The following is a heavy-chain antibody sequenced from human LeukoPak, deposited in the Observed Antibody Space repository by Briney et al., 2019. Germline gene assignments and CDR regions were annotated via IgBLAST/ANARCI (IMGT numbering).Heavy chain of an antibody. J-gene: IGHJ4*02. CDR2: INHSGST. CDR1: GGSFSGYY. CDR3: AKGNWWCNRCYDDRGAFDY. Sequence: SETLSLTCAVYGGSFSGYYWSWIRQPPGKGLEWIGEINHSGSTYYNPSLKSRVTISVDTSKNQFSLKLSSVTAADTAVYYCAKGNWWCNRCYDDRGAFDYWGQGTLVTVSS. D-gene: IGHD2-8*02. V-gene: IGHV4-34*01.